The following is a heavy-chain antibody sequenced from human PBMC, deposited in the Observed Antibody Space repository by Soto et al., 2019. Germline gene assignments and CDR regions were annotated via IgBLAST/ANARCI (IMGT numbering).Heavy chain of an antibody. Sequence: ASVKVSFKASGYTFTSYAMHWVRQAPGQRLEWMGWINAGNGNTKYSQKFQGRVTITRDTSASTAYMELSSLRSEDTAVYYCARIWEPAPYFQHWGQGTLVTVSS. V-gene: IGHV1-3*01. CDR2: INAGNGNT. CDR3: ARIWEPAPYFQH. J-gene: IGHJ1*01. D-gene: IGHD1-26*01. CDR1: GYTFTSYA.